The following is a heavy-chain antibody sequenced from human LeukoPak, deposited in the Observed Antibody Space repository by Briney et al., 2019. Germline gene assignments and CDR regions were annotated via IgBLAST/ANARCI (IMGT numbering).Heavy chain of an antibody. Sequence: SETLSLTCAVYGGSFSGYYWSWIRQPPGKGLEWIGEINHSGSTNYNPSLKSRVTISVDTSKNQFSLKLSSVTAADTAVYYCAAGYDFWGGYWSGKHIFDYWGQGTLVTVSS. V-gene: IGHV4-34*01. J-gene: IGHJ4*02. CDR1: GGSFSGYY. D-gene: IGHD3-3*01. CDR3: AAGYDFWGGYWSGKHIFDY. CDR2: INHSGST.